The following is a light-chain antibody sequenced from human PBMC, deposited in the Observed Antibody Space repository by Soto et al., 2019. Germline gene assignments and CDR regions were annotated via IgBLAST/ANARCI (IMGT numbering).Light chain of an antibody. CDR2: DVS. Sequence: QSALTQPASVSGSPGQSITISCTGTSSDVGGYNSVSWYQQHPGKAPKFMIYDVSNRPSGVSNRFSGSKSGNTASLTISGLQAEDEADYYCCSYTTSNTRQIVFGTGTKLTVL. J-gene: IGLJ1*01. CDR3: CSYTTSNTRQIV. CDR1: SSDVGGYNS. V-gene: IGLV2-14*01.